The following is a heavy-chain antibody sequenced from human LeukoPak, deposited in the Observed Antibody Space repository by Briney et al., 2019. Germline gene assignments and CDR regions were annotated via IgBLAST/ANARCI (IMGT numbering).Heavy chain of an antibody. V-gene: IGHV4-39*07. CDR3: ARDVVAAAGTWDY. CDR2: IFYSGST. Sequence: SETLSLTCTVSGVSISSRSYYWGWIRQPPGKGLEWIGNIFYSGSTYYNPSLESRVTISVDTSKNQFSLKLSSVTAADTAVYYCARDVVAAAGTWDYWGQGTLVTVSS. D-gene: IGHD6-13*01. J-gene: IGHJ4*02. CDR1: GVSISSRSYY.